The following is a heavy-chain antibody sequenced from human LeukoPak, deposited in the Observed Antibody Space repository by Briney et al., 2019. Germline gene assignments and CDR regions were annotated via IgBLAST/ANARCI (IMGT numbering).Heavy chain of an antibody. CDR2: IYYSGST. D-gene: IGHD6-19*01. Sequence: SETLSLTCSVSGASIGGSSYYWGWIRQPPGKGLEWIGSIYYSGSTYYSPSLKSRVTISVDTSKNQFSLKLNSVTAADTAVYYCARPASSGCVPFDHWGQGALVTVSS. J-gene: IGHJ4*02. CDR3: ARPASSGCVPFDH. V-gene: IGHV4-39*01. CDR1: GASIGGSSYY.